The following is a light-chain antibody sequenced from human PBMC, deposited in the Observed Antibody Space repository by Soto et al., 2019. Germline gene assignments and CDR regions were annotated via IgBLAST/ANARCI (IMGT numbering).Light chain of an antibody. CDR1: QSGLYNSNNKNY. J-gene: IGKJ1*01. Sequence: DIVMTQSPASLAVSLGERATINCKSSQSGLYNSNNKNYLAWYQQKPGQPPKLLIYWAATRESGVPDRFSGSGSGTDFTLTISSLHAEDVAIYYCQQCYSTPQTFGQGTKVEIK. V-gene: IGKV4-1*01. CDR2: WAA. CDR3: QQCYSTPQT.